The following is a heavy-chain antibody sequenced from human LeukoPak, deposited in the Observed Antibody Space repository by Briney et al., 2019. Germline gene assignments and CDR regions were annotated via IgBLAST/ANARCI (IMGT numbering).Heavy chain of an antibody. CDR2: SSGYGGNT. J-gene: IGHJ3*02. D-gene: IGHD3-22*01. Sequence: GGSLRLSCAASGFIFNKYAMSWVRQAPGKGLEWVSTSSGYGGNTYYADSVKGRFTISRDTPRSTLYLQMNSLRAEDTAVYYCAKDRGYYDSSGEGAFDMWGQGTMVTVSS. CDR3: AKDRGYYDSSGEGAFDM. V-gene: IGHV3-23*01. CDR1: GFIFNKYA.